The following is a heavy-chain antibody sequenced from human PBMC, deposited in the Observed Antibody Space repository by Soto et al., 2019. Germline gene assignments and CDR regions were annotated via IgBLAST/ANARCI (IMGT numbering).Heavy chain of an antibody. V-gene: IGHV4-59*08. CDR3: ARLRYYGSGSDWFGP. CDR2: MYYNGRT. CDR1: GASSRNYY. D-gene: IGHD3-10*01. Sequence: PSESLSLTCTVSGASSRNYYCSWILQPPGKGLEWIAYMYYNGRTNYNPSLKNRVTISIDTSKNQFSLKLSSVTAADTAVYYCARLRYYGSGSDWFGPWGQGTLVTVSS. J-gene: IGHJ5*02.